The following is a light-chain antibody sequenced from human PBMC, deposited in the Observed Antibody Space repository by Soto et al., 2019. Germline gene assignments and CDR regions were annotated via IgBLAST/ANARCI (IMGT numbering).Light chain of an antibody. CDR3: SSYTGTNNFVL. V-gene: IGLV2-8*01. J-gene: IGLJ2*01. CDR1: NTDIGGHKY. CDR2: EVT. Sequence: SVLTQPPSASGSPGQSVTISCTGSNTDIGGHKYVSWYQLHPGKAPKLIIYEVTERPSGVPDRFSGSKSGNAASLTVSGLQADDEAVYYCSSYTGTNNFVLFGGGTQLTVL.